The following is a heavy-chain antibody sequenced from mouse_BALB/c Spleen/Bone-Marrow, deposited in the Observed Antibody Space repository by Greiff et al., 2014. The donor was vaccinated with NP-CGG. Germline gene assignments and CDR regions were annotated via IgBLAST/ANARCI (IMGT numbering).Heavy chain of an antibody. CDR2: IDPADDTT. Sequence: VQLKHSGAELVKPGASVKLSCTTSGFNIKDTYIHWVKRRPEQGLDWIGRIDPADDTTIHDPKFQDKATITTDTSSSMAYLQLSSLTSEDAAVYFCSRGTRYYFDYWGQGTTLTVSS. J-gene: IGHJ2*01. V-gene: IGHV14-3*02. CDR1: GFNIKDTY. CDR3: SRGTRYYFDY. D-gene: IGHD1-1*01.